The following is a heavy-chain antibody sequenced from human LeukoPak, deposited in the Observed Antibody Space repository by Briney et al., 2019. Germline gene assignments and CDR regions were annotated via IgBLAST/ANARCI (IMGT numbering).Heavy chain of an antibody. CDR2: IYTSGST. V-gene: IGHV4-61*02. CDR3: ARAFRDFWSGYPYYSDY. J-gene: IGHJ4*02. D-gene: IGHD3-3*01. CDR1: GGSISSGSYY. Sequence: PSETLSLTCTVSGGSISSGSYYWSWIRQPAGKGLEWIGRIYTSGSTNYNPSLKSRVTISVDTSKNQFSLKLSSVTAADTAVYYCARAFRDFWSGYPYYSDYWGQGTLVTVSS.